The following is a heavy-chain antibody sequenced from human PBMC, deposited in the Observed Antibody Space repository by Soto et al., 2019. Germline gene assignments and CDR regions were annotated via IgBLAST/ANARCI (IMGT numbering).Heavy chain of an antibody. J-gene: IGHJ4*02. D-gene: IGHD5-18*01. Sequence: PSETLSLTCGVSGYSITSGYYWGWIRQSPGKGLEWIGSMYRTGTTYYNPSFESRVTISLDMLRNQFSLKLTSVTAADTAMYYCAREDTVVFTRAFVAYWGQGIRVTVSS. CDR2: MYRTGTT. V-gene: IGHV4-38-2*02. CDR3: AREDTVVFTRAFVAY. CDR1: GYSITSGYY.